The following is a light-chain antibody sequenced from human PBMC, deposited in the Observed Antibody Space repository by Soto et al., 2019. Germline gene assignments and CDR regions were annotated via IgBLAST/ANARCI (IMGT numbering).Light chain of an antibody. CDR3: SSFTSRTTVL. V-gene: IGLV2-14*01. Sequence: QSVLTQPASVSGSPGQSIIISCSGTSNDVGGYNYVSWYQQHPGKAPKLMMYEVSNRPSGVSDRFSGSKSGNTASLIISGLLAEDEADYYCSSFTSRTTVLFGGGTKLTVL. J-gene: IGLJ2*01. CDR2: EVS. CDR1: SNDVGGYNY.